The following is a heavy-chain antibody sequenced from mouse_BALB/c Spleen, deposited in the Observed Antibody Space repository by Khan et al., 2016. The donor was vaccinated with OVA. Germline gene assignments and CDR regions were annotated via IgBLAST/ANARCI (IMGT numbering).Heavy chain of an antibody. CDR1: GYTFTDYY. J-gene: IGHJ2*01. D-gene: IGHD2-14*01. CDR2: IYPGSGNT. CDR3: ARENYRYLDY. Sequence: VQLQQSGAELARPGASVKLSCKASGYTFTDYYINWVKQRTGQGLEWIGEIYPGSGNTYYNEKFKGKATLTADKSSSTAYMQLSSLTSEDSAVYFCARENYRYLDYWGQGTTLTVSS. V-gene: IGHV1-77*01.